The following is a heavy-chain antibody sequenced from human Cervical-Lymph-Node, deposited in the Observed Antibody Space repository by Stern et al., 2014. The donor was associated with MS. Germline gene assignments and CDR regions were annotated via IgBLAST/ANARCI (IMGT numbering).Heavy chain of an antibody. CDR2: IYPDDSDT. V-gene: IGHV5-51*01. CDR3: ARHYGYYFDF. D-gene: IGHD4-17*01. J-gene: IGHJ4*02. Sequence: EVQLVESGVGVKKPGESLKISCKGSENIFSNFWIGWLRQMPGKGLEYVGIIYPDDSDTKYSPSFEGQVTISADKSINTAYLHWSSLKASDTAIYYCARHYGYYFDFWGQGTLVTVSS. CDR1: ENIFSNFW.